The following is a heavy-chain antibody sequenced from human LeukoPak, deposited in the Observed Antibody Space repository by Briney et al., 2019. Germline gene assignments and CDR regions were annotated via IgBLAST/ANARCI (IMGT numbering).Heavy chain of an antibody. CDR1: GGSISSYY. CDR3: ARVISGSYSEYYYYYYGMDV. Sequence: SETLSLTCTVSGGSISSYYWSWIRQPPGKGLEWIGYIYYSGSTNYNPSLKSRVTISVDTSKNQFSLKLSSVTAADTAVYYCARVISGSYSEYYYYYYGMDVWGQGTTVTVSS. V-gene: IGHV4-59*01. D-gene: IGHD1-26*01. CDR2: IYYSGST. J-gene: IGHJ6*02.